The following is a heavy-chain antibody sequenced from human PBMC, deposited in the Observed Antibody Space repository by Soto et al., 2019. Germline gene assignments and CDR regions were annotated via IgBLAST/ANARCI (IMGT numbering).Heavy chain of an antibody. CDR1: GFTFSSYS. J-gene: IGHJ4*02. V-gene: IGHV3-21*01. CDR2: ISSSSSYI. CDR3: ASGRVAAAGTDY. D-gene: IGHD6-13*01. Sequence: LRLSCAASGFTFSSYSMNWVRQAPGKGLEWVSSISSSSSYIYYADSVKGRFTISRDNAKNSLYLQMNSLRAEDTAVYYCASGRVAAAGTDYWGQGTLVTVSS.